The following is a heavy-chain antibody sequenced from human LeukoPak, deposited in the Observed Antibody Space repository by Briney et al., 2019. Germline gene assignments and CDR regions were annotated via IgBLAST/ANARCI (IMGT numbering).Heavy chain of an antibody. D-gene: IGHD6-19*01. Sequence: PGGSLRLSCAASGFTFSSYRMSWVRQAPGKGLEWVANIKQDGSEKYYVDSVKGRFTISRDNAKNSLYLQMNSLRAEDTAVYYCARDGWLVDYWGQGTLVTVSS. CDR2: IKQDGSEK. CDR3: ARDGWLVDY. V-gene: IGHV3-7*03. J-gene: IGHJ4*02. CDR1: GFTFSSYR.